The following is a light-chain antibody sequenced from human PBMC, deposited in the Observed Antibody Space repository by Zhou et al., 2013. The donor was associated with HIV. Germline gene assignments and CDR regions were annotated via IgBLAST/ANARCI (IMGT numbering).Light chain of an antibody. V-gene: IGKV1-33*01. CDR3: QQYSSYPFT. CDR2: DAS. Sequence: DIQMTQSPSSLSASVGDRVTITCQASQDISNYLNWYQQKPGKAPKLLIYDASNLETGVPSRFSGSGSGTDFTFTISSLQPEDFATYYCQQYSSYPFTFGPGTKVDIK. J-gene: IGKJ3*01. CDR1: QDISNY.